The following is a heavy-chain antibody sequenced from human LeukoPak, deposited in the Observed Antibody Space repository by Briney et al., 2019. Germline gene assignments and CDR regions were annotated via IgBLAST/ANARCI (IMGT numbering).Heavy chain of an antibody. J-gene: IGHJ4*02. Sequence: GGSLRLSCAASGFTFSDYAMSWVRQAPGKGLEWVSSISGGGGSTYYADSVKGRFTISRDNSKNTLYLQMISLRAEATAVYYCARDRVAVAVKRGYFDYWGQGTLVTVSS. V-gene: IGHV3-23*01. CDR2: ISGGGGST. CDR1: GFTFSDYA. CDR3: ARDRVAVAVKRGYFDY. D-gene: IGHD6-19*01.